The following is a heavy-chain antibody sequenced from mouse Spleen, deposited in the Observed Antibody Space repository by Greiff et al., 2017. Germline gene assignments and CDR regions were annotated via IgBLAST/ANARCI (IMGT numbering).Heavy chain of an antibody. CDR2: IWAGGST. V-gene: IGHV2-9*02. Sequence: VKLVESGPGLVAPSQSLSITCTVSGFSLTSYGVHWVRQPPGKGLEWLGVIWAGGSTNYNSALMSRLSISKDNSRSQVFLKMNSLQTDDTAMYYCARENYRYDEGYAMDYWGQGTSVTVSS. D-gene: IGHD2-14*01. CDR3: ARENYRYDEGYAMDY. J-gene: IGHJ4*01. CDR1: GFSLTSYG.